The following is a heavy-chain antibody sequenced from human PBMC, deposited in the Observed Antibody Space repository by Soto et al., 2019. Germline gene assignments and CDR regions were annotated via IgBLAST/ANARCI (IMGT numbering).Heavy chain of an antibody. V-gene: IGHV1-69*13. CDR3: ARGGVLRFLGGGMDV. J-gene: IGHJ6*02. D-gene: IGHD3-3*01. Sequence: GASVKVSCKASGGTFSSYAISWVRRAPGQGLEWMGGIIPIFGTANYAQKFQGRVTITADESTSTAYMELSSLRSEDTAVYYCARGGVLRFLGGGMDVWGQGTTVTVSS. CDR2: IIPIFGTA. CDR1: GGTFSSYA.